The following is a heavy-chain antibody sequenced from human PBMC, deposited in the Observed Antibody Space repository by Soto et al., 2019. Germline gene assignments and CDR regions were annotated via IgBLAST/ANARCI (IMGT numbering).Heavy chain of an antibody. V-gene: IGHV3-30-3*01. Sequence: GGSLRLSCTASGFTFSSYAMHWVRQAPGKGLEWVAVISYDGSNKYYADSVKGRFTISRDNSKNTLYLQMNSLRAEDTAVYYCARAPQAGKLGRYNYFDYWGQGTLVTVSS. CDR1: GFTFSSYA. CDR2: ISYDGSNK. D-gene: IGHD7-27*01. J-gene: IGHJ4*02. CDR3: ARAPQAGKLGRYNYFDY.